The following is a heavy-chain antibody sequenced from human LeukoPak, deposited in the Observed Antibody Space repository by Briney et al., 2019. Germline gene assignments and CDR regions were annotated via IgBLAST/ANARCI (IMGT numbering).Heavy chain of an antibody. D-gene: IGHD6-6*01. CDR1: GGSISGYY. J-gene: IGHJ4*02. V-gene: IGHV4-4*07. CDR2: IYTSGST. CDR3: ARYIPARPGFDY. Sequence: SETLSLTCTVSGGSISGYYWSWLRQPAGKGLEWIGRIYTSGSTNYNPSLKSRVTMSVDTSKNQFSLKLSSVTVADTAVYYCARYIPARPGFDYWGQGTLVTVSS.